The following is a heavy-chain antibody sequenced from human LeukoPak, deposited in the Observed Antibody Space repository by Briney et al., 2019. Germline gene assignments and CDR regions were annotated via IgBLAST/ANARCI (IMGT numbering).Heavy chain of an antibody. J-gene: IGHJ3*02. Sequence: ASVKVSCKASGYTFTSYGISWVRQAPGQGLEWVGWISAYNGNTNYAQKLQGRVTMTTDTSTSTAYMELRSLRSDDTAVYYCARAVVVPAAIPDSDAFDIWGQGTMVTVSS. V-gene: IGHV1-18*01. CDR1: GYTFTSYG. D-gene: IGHD2-2*02. CDR2: ISAYNGNT. CDR3: ARAVVVPAAIPDSDAFDI.